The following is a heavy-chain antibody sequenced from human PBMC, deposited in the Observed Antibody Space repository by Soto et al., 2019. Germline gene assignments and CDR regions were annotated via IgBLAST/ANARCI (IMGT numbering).Heavy chain of an antibody. CDR1: GYTFTGYY. CDR3: ARDLGSPIAVAGTYYYYGMDV. D-gene: IGHD6-19*01. CDR2: INPNSGGT. Sequence: ASVKVSCKASGYTFTGYYMRWVRQAPGQGLEWMGWINPNSGGTNYAQKFQGRVTMTRDTSISTAYMELSRLRSDDTAVYYCARDLGSPIAVAGTYYYYGMDVWGQGTTVTVSS. V-gene: IGHV1-2*02. J-gene: IGHJ6*02.